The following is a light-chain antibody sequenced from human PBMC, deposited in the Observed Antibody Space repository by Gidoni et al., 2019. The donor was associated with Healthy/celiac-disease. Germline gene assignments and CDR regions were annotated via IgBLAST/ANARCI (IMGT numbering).Light chain of an antibody. V-gene: IGKV2-28*01. CDR3: MQALPPYT. J-gene: IGKJ2*01. CDR2: LGS. Sequence: DIVMTQSPLSLPVTPGEPASISCRSSQSLLHSNGYNYLDWYLQKPGQPPQLLIYLGSNRASGVHDRFSGSGSGTDFTLKISRVEAEDVGVYYCMQALPPYTFGQGTKLEIK. CDR1: QSLLHSNGYNY.